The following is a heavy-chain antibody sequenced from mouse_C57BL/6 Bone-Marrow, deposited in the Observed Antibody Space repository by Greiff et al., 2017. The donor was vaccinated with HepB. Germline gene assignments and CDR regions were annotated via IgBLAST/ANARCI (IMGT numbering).Heavy chain of an antibody. CDR3: TNYYYGGYFDV. Sequence: EVKVEESGGGLVQPGGSMKLSCVASGFTFSNYWMNWVRQSPEKGLEWVAQIRLKSDNYATHYAESVKGRFTISRDDSKSSVYLQMNNLRAEDTGIYYCTNYYYGGYFDVWGTGTTVTVSS. V-gene: IGHV6-3*01. J-gene: IGHJ1*03. D-gene: IGHD1-1*01. CDR2: IRLKSDNYAT. CDR1: GFTFSNYW.